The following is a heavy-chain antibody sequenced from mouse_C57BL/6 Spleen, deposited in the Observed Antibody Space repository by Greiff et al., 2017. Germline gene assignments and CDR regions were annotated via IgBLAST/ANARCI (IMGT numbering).Heavy chain of an antibody. CDR1: GFTFSDYG. D-gene: IGHD4-1*01. CDR3: ATWDGAYWYFDV. Sequence: VHVKQSGGGLVKPGGSLKLSCAASGFTFSDYGMHWVRQAPEKGLEWVAYISSGSSTIYYADTVKGRFTISRDNAKNTLFLQMTSLRSEDTAMYYCATWDGAYWYFDVWGTGTTVTVSS. V-gene: IGHV5-17*01. J-gene: IGHJ1*03. CDR2: ISSGSSTI.